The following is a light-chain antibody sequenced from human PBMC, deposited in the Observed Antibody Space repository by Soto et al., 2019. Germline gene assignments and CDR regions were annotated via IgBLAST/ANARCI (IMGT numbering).Light chain of an antibody. J-gene: IGKJ1*01. CDR3: QQYNNWPRT. CDR1: QCVSSC. CDR2: EAS. Sequence: DIVMTQSPATLSLSTWDRVTLSCVASQCVSSCLAWYQQKPGQAPRLLIYEASTRAIDIPSRFSGSGSETEFTLAISSLQSEDFAVYYCQQYNNWPRTFGQGTKVDIK. V-gene: IGKV3-15*01.